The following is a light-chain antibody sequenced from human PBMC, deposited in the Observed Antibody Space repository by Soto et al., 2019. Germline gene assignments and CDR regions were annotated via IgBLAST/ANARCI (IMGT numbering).Light chain of an antibody. V-gene: IGKV3-20*01. CDR2: DTS. J-gene: IGKJ5*01. Sequence: MLTQSPATLSLSPGDRATLSCRASQSVSSYLACYQQKPGQAPRLLIYDTSNRATGVPDRFSGSRAATNVTPPISSLEQEDYVVNYCQQYGSSPPITFGQGTRLEFK. CDR1: QSVSSY. CDR3: QQYGSSPPIT.